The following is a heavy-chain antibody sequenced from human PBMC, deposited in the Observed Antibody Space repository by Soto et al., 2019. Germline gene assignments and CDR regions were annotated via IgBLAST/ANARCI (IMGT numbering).Heavy chain of an antibody. D-gene: IGHD6-6*01. J-gene: IGHJ5*02. CDR3: VGHYSNTVAARVPFAP. CDR2: VAPRDSYT. V-gene: IGHV5-10-1*01. Sequence: PGESPKISCQDSGYDFATKWISWVREMPGKSLEGVGRVAPRDSYTDYNPSFRGHVIISVDRSVSTVYIEWSSLKASAIATDYCVGHYSNTVAARVPFAPWGQGTPVTVSS. CDR1: GYDFATKW.